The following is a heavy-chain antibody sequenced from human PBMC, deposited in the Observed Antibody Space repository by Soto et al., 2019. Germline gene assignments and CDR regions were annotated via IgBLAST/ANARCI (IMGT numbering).Heavy chain of an antibody. D-gene: IGHD3-3*01. V-gene: IGHV4-31*03. CDR3: ARGRTIFGVVISHGMDV. Sequence: QVQLQESGPGLVKPSQTLSLTCTVSGCSISSGGYYWSWIRQHPGKGLEWIGYIYYSGSTYYNPSLKSRVTISVDTSKNQFSLKLSSVTAADTAVYYCARGRTIFGVVISHGMDVWGQGTTVTVSS. CDR1: GCSISSGGYY. J-gene: IGHJ6*02. CDR2: IYYSGST.